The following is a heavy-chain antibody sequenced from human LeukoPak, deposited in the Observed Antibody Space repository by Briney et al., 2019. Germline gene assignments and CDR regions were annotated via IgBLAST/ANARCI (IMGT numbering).Heavy chain of an antibody. V-gene: IGHV4-39*01. Sequence: SETLSLTCTVSGGSISSSSYYWGWIRQPPGKGLEWIGSIYYSGSTYYNPSLKSRVTISVDTSKNQFSLKLSSVTAADTAVYYCARVELIAVAALDYWGQGTLVTVSS. D-gene: IGHD6-19*01. J-gene: IGHJ4*02. CDR3: ARVELIAVAALDY. CDR1: GGSISSSSYY. CDR2: IYYSGST.